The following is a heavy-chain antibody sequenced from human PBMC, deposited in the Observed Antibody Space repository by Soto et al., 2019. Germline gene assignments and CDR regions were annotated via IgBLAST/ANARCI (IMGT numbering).Heavy chain of an antibody. CDR2: IYYSGST. CDR3: ARGGQLWLLDY. Sequence: TLSLTCTVSGGSISSYYWSWIRQPPGKGLEWIGYIYYSGSTNYNPSLKSRVTISVDTSKNQFSLKLSSVTAADTAVYYCARGGQLWLLDYWGQGTLVTVSS. J-gene: IGHJ4*02. D-gene: IGHD5-18*01. V-gene: IGHV4-59*01. CDR1: GGSISSYY.